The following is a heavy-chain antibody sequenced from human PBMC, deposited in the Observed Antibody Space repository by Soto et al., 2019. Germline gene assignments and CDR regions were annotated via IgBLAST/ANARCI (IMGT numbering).Heavy chain of an antibody. J-gene: IGHJ6*02. Sequence: PSETLSLTCAVSGYSISSGYYWGWIRQPPGKGLEWIGSIYHSGSTYYNPSLKSRVTISVDTSKNQFSLKLSSVTAADTAVYYCARGGYSGYDYYYYYYGMDVWGQGTTVTV. CDR3: ARGGYSGYDYYYYYYGMDV. CDR2: IYHSGST. V-gene: IGHV4-38-2*01. CDR1: GYSISSGYY. D-gene: IGHD5-12*01.